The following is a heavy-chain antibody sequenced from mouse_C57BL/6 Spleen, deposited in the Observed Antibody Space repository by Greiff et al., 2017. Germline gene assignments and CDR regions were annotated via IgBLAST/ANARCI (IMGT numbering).Heavy chain of an antibody. CDR1: GYTFTSYW. Sequence: QVHVKQPGAELVMPGASVKLSCKASGYTFTSYWMHWVKQRPGQGLEWIGEIDPSDSYTNYNQKFKGKSTLTGDKSSSTAYMQLSSLTSEDSAVYYCARGAFDYWGQGTTLTVSS. J-gene: IGHJ2*01. V-gene: IGHV1-69*01. CDR2: IDPSDSYT. CDR3: ARGAFDY.